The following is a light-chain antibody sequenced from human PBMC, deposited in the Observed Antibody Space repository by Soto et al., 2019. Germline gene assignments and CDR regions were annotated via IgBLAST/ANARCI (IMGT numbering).Light chain of an antibody. CDR2: WAS. Sequence: DIVMTQSPDSLAVSLGERATINCKSSQSVLYSSNNNTYLAWYHQKPGQPPKLLIYWASTRESGVPDRISGSGSGTDCPLTLSSLQAEDVAVYYCQQYYSSPRTFGQGTKVEIK. V-gene: IGKV4-1*01. CDR1: QSVLYSSNNNTY. J-gene: IGKJ1*01. CDR3: QQYYSSPRT.